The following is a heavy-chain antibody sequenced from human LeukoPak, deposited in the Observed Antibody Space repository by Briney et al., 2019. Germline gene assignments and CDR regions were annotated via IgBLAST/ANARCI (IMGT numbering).Heavy chain of an antibody. J-gene: IGHJ4*02. Sequence: SETLSLTCTVSGGSISSYYWSWIRQPPGKGLEWIGYIYYSGSTNYNPSLKSRVTISVGTSKHQFSLKLSSVTAADTAVYYCARGVSSGSDYWGQGTLVTVSS. CDR3: ARGVSSGSDY. CDR2: IYYSGST. V-gene: IGHV4-59*08. CDR1: GGSISSYY. D-gene: IGHD3-10*01.